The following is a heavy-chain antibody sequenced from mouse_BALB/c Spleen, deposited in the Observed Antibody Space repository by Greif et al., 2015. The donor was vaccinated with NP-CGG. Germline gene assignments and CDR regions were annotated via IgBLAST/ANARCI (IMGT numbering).Heavy chain of an antibody. CDR1: GFTFSDYG. CDR3: ARGDGYLDY. CDR2: ISNLAYSI. D-gene: IGHD2-3*01. J-gene: IGHJ2*01. V-gene: IGHV5-15*02. Sequence: EVMLVESGGGLVQPGGSRKLSCAASGFTFSDYGMAWVRQAPGKGPEWVAFISNLAYSIYYADTVTGRFTISRENAKNTLYLEMSSLRSEDTAMYYCARGDGYLDYWGQGTTLTVSS.